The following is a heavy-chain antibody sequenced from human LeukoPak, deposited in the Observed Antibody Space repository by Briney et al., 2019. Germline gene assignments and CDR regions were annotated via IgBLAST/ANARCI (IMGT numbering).Heavy chain of an antibody. Sequence: GGSLRLSCEASGFTFSTYPMHWVRQAPDKGLEWVAMISYHGSNEYYADSVKGRFTISRDNSKNTLYLQMNNPRVEDTAMYYCARVHDSSGYYHYFDSWGQGTLVTVSS. CDR2: ISYHGSNE. V-gene: IGHV3-30*04. CDR3: ARVHDSSGYYHYFDS. J-gene: IGHJ4*02. D-gene: IGHD3-22*01. CDR1: GFTFSTYP.